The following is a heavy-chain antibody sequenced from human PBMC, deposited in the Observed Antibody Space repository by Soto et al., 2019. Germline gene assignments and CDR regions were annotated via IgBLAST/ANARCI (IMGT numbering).Heavy chain of an antibody. J-gene: IGHJ6*02. Sequence: GGSLRLSCAASGFTFSSYAMSWVRQAPGKGLEWVSAISGSGGSTYYADSVKGRFTISRDNSKITLYLQMNSLRAEDTAVYYCAKDQGIVGANYYYYGMDVWGQGTTVTVSS. CDR3: AKDQGIVGANYYYYGMDV. CDR2: ISGSGGST. CDR1: GFTFSSYA. D-gene: IGHD1-26*01. V-gene: IGHV3-23*01.